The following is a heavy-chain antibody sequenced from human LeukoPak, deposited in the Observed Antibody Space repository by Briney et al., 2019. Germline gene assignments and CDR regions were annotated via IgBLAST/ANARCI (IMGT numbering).Heavy chain of an antibody. V-gene: IGHV3-64*01. CDR2: ISSNGGST. CDR1: GFTFNSYA. CDR3: ARPAKRITMVRGASDYFDY. D-gene: IGHD3-10*01. Sequence: PGGSLRLSCAASGFTFNSYAMHWVRQAPGKGLEYVSAISSNGGSTYYANSVKGRFTISRDNSKNTLYLQMGSLRAEDMAVYYCARPAKRITMVRGASDYFDYWGQGTLVTVSS. J-gene: IGHJ4*02.